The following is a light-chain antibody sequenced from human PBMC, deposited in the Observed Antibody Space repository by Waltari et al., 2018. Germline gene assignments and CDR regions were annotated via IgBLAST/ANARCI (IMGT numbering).Light chain of an antibody. V-gene: IGKV1-5*03. Sequence: DIQMTQFPSTLSASVGARVTITCRASQSISSWLAWYQQKPGKAPKLLIYKASTLESGVPSRFSGSGSGTEFTLTISGLQPDDFASYYCQQYNTYSRTFGQGTKVEVK. CDR2: KAS. CDR1: QSISSW. CDR3: QQYNTYSRT. J-gene: IGKJ1*01.